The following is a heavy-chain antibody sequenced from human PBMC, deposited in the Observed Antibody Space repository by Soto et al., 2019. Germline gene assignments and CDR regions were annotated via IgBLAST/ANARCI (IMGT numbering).Heavy chain of an antibody. V-gene: IGHV4-39*01. J-gene: IGHJ4*02. CDR2: IYFRGNT. CDR1: GDSINSDKYY. Sequence: SETLSLTCSVSGDSINSDKYYWGWIRQPPGKGLEWVGSIYFRGNTYYNPSLQTRVTISLDKSKSQFSLKLNSVTAADSAVYFCARLEGLATISYYFDFWGQGALVTVSS. D-gene: IGHD3-9*01. CDR3: ARLEGLATISYYFDF.